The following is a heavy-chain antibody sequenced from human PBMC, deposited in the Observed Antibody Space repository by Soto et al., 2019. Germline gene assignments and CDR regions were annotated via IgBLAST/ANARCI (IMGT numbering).Heavy chain of an antibody. CDR1: GFTFSSYG. Sequence: VGSLRVSCTASGFTFSSYGMGWVRQAPGKGLQWVSTIRGDGGQTHYTDSVKGRFSISRDNSKNTVYLQMDSLRAEDTALYFCARDVGLDSDDFFAYWGQGTQVTVSS. J-gene: IGHJ4*02. CDR2: IRGDGGQT. D-gene: IGHD3-9*01. CDR3: ARDVGLDSDDFFAY. V-gene: IGHV3-23*01.